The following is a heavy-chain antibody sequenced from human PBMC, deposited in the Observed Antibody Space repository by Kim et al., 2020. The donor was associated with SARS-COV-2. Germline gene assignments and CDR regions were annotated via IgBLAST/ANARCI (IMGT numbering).Heavy chain of an antibody. CDR1: GFTFSSYA. D-gene: IGHD3-9*01. CDR2: ISYDGSNK. J-gene: IGHJ1*01. V-gene: IGHV3-30*04. CDR3: ARDMRAVDILTGGRLEY. Sequence: GGSLRLSCAASGFTFSSYAMHWVRQAPGKGLEWVAVISYDGSNKYYADSVKGRFTISRDNSKNTLYLQMNSLRAEDTAVYYCARDMRAVDILTGGRLEY.